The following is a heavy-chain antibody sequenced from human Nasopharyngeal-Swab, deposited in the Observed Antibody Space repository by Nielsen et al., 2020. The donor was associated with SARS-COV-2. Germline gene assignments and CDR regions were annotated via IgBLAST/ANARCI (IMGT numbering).Heavy chain of an antibody. CDR2: ISELGTGI. J-gene: IGHJ4*02. D-gene: IGHD1-14*01. Sequence: GGSLKISCAASGFSITTYGMTWVRQAPGKGLEWISGISELGTGIYYADSVWGRFTISRDTSKNTVYLQMNTLRADDTALYFCTRGLTGHIVQWNPSPYWGQGTLVTVSS. CDR1: GFSITTYG. V-gene: IGHV3-23*01. CDR3: TRGLTGHIVQWNPSPY.